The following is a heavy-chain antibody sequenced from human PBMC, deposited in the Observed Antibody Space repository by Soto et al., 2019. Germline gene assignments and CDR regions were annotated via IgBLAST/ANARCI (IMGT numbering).Heavy chain of an antibody. J-gene: IGHJ4*02. CDR1: GFTFRNYN. CDR2: ISGTSSYI. D-gene: IGHD6-19*01. CDR3: ARDMGSGWNYVGDY. Sequence: EVQLVESGGGLVKPGGSLRLSCAASGFTFRNYNMNWVRQAPGRGLEWVSSISGTSSYIYYAASVKGRFTISRDNAKNSLYLQMNSLRAEDTAVYYCARDMGSGWNYVGDYWGQGTLVTVSS. V-gene: IGHV3-21*01.